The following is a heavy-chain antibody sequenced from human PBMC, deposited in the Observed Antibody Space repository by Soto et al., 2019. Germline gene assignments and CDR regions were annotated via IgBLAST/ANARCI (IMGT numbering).Heavy chain of an antibody. Sequence: SETLSLTCAVYGGSFSGYYWSWIRQPPGKGLEWIGEINHSGSTNYNPSLKSRVTISVDTSKNQFSLKLSSVTAADTAVYYCARGNGGYSSSWYVGRIDYWGQGTLVTVSS. D-gene: IGHD6-13*01. CDR3: ARGNGGYSSSWYVGRIDY. V-gene: IGHV4-34*01. J-gene: IGHJ4*02. CDR2: INHSGST. CDR1: GGSFSGYY.